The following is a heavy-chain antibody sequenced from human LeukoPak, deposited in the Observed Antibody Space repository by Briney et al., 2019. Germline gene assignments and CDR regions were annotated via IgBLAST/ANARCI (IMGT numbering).Heavy chain of an antibody. CDR1: GGSFSGYY. CDR3: ARVWQQLVRRFDP. D-gene: IGHD6-13*01. CDR2: INHSGST. Sequence: SETLSLTCAVYGGSFSGYYWGWIRQPPGKGLEWIGEINHSGSTNYNPSLKSRVTISVDTSKNQFSLKLSSVTAADTAVYYCARVWQQLVRRFDPWGRGTLVTVSS. V-gene: IGHV4-34*01. J-gene: IGHJ5*02.